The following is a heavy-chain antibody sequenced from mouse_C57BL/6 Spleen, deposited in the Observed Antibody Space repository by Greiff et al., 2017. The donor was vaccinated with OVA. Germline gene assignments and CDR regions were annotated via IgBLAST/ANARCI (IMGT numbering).Heavy chain of an antibody. V-gene: IGHV3-6*01. Sequence: EVHLVESGPGLVKPSQSLSLTCSVTGYSITSGYYWNWIRQFPGNKLEWMGYISYDGSNNYNSTLKNRISITRATSKNQFFMQLNSVTTEDTAAYYCAREWDYYDYPFDYWGQGTTLTVSS. CDR3: AREWDYYDYPFDY. J-gene: IGHJ2*01. D-gene: IGHD2-4*01. CDR1: GYSITSGYY. CDR2: ISYDGSN.